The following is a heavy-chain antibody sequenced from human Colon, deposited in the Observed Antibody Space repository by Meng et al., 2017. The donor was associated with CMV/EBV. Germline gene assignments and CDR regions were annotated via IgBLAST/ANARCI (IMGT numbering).Heavy chain of an antibody. CDR3: TRDLDRYFDY. Sequence: LSCAASGFTCSSYDIHWVRQAPGKGLEWVAIIYYDGSKKYYADSVKGRFTISRDNSKNTLYLQMDSLRAEDTAIYYCTRDLDRYFDYWGQGTLVTVSS. CDR1: GFTCSSYD. CDR2: IYYDGSKK. V-gene: IGHV3-33*01. D-gene: IGHD3-9*01. J-gene: IGHJ4*02.